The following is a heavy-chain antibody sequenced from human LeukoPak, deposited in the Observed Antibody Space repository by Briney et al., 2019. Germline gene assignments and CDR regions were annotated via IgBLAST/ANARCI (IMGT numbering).Heavy chain of an antibody. CDR3: AKGFGSGSYYKAFDY. V-gene: IGHV3-23*01. J-gene: IGHJ4*02. CDR1: GFTFSSYA. Sequence: QAGGSLRLSCAASGFTFSSYAMSWVRQAPGKGLEWVSAISGSGGSTYYADSVKGRFTISRDNSKNTLYVQMHSLRAEDTAVYYCAKGFGSGSYYKAFDYWGQGTLVTVSS. CDR2: ISGSGGST. D-gene: IGHD3-10*01.